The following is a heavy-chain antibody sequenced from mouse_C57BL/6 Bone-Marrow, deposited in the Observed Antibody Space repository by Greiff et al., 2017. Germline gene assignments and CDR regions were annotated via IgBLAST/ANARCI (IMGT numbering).Heavy chain of an antibody. CDR3: GRGDYYGQFAY. CDR1: GFTFSSYG. CDR2: ISSGGSYT. Sequence: VQLQQSGGDLVKPGGSLKLSCAASGFTFSSYGMSWVRQTPDKRLAWVATISSGGSYTYYPDSVKGRFTISRGTAKNTLYLQMSSLKSEDTAMYYWGRGDYYGQFAYWGQGTLVTVSA. J-gene: IGHJ3*01. D-gene: IGHD1-1*01. V-gene: IGHV5-6*02.